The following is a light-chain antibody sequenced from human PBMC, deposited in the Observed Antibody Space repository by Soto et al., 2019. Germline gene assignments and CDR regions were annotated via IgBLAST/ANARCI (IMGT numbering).Light chain of an antibody. CDR1: QSISNY. V-gene: IGKV1-39*01. Sequence: DMEMTQSPSSLSASVGDRVTITCRASQSISNYLNWYQHKPGKVPKLLIYAASSLQSGVPTRFSGSGSGTHFTLTINSLQPEDFATYYCQQSYVTPLTFGGGTKIEIK. CDR3: QQSYVTPLT. CDR2: AAS. J-gene: IGKJ4*01.